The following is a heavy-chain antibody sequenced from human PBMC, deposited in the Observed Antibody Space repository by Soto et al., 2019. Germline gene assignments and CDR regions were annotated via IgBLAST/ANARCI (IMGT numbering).Heavy chain of an antibody. CDR2: MNPNSGNT. J-gene: IGHJ3*02. V-gene: IGHV1-8*01. CDR1: GYTFTSYD. Sequence: QVQLVQSGAEVKKPGASVKVSCKASGYTFTSYDINWVRQATGQGLEWMGWMNPNSGNTGYAQKCQGRVTTTRHTSISTAYMELRSLRSEDTAVYYCASGTLTSRPRAFDIWCQGRMVTVSA. CDR3: ASGTLTSRPRAFDI. D-gene: IGHD7-27*01.